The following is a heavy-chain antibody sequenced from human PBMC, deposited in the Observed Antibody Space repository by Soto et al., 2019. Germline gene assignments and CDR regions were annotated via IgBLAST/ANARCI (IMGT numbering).Heavy chain of an antibody. J-gene: IGHJ6*03. CDR3: ARHTGYYYYYMDV. D-gene: IGHD4-4*01. Sequence: GGSLRLSCAASGFTVSSNYMSWVRQAPGKGLEWVSVIYSGGSTYYADSVKGRFTISRDNSKNTLYLQMNSLRAEDTAVYYCARHTGYYYYYMDVWGKGTTVTVSS. CDR2: IYSGGST. V-gene: IGHV3-66*04. CDR1: GFTVSSNY.